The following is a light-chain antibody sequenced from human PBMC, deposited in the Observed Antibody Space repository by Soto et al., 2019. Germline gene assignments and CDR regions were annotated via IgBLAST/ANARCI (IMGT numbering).Light chain of an antibody. CDR3: QQSYSTPRLT. CDR1: QSISSY. CDR2: AAS. J-gene: IGKJ4*01. Sequence: DIQMTQSPSSLSASVGDRVTITCRASQSISSYLNWYQQKPGKAPKLLIYAASSLQSGVPSRFSGSGSGTDFTLTISSLQPKDFATYYCQQSYSTPRLTFGGGTKVEIK. V-gene: IGKV1-39*01.